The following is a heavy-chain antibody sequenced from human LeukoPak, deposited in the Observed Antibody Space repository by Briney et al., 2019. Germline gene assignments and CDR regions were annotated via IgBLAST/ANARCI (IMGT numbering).Heavy chain of an antibody. CDR3: ARSPFGGIVVVPAAQPNNWFDP. CDR1: GGSFSGYY. Sequence: SETLSLTCAVYGGSFSGYYWSWIRQPPGKGLEWIGEINHSGSTNYNPSLKSRVTISVDTSKNQFSLKLSSVTAADTAVYYCARSPFGGIVVVPAAQPNNWFDPWGQGTLVTVSS. V-gene: IGHV4-34*01. CDR2: INHSGST. D-gene: IGHD2-2*01. J-gene: IGHJ5*02.